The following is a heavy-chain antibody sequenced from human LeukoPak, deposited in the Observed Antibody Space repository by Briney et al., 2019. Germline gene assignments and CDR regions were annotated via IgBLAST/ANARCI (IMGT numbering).Heavy chain of an antibody. CDR3: ARAGYYYDSSGAWFDP. CDR1: GFTVSSNY. J-gene: IGHJ5*02. Sequence: GGSLRLSCAASGFTVSSNYMRWVRQAPGKGLEWVSVIYSCGSTYYADSVKGRFTISRDNSKNTLYLQMNSLRAEDTAIYYCARAGYYYDSSGAWFDPWGQGTLVTVSS. CDR2: IYSCGST. V-gene: IGHV3-66*03. D-gene: IGHD3-22*01.